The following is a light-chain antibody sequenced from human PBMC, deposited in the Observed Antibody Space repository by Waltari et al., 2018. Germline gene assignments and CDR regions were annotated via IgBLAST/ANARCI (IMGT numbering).Light chain of an antibody. CDR1: QSVSSY. CDR2: DAS. J-gene: IGKJ4*01. V-gene: IGKV3-11*01. Sequence: EIVLTQYPATLSLSPGERATLSCRASQSVSSYLGWYQQKPGKAPRLLIYDASNRATGIPSRFSGSRSGTYFTLTISSLEFEDFAVYYCQQRANWPLTFGGGTKVEIK. CDR3: QQRANWPLT.